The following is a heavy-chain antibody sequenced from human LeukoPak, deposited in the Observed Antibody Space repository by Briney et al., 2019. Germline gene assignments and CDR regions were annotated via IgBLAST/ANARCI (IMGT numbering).Heavy chain of an antibody. D-gene: IGHD3-16*01. CDR1: SFTFNTYA. V-gene: IGHV3-21*01. CDR3: ASILGGSAGGILAFDI. Sequence: GGSLRLSCAASSFTFNTYAMSWVRQAPGKGLEGVSSISSSSSYIYYADSVKGRFTISRDNAKNSLYLQMNSLRAEDTAVYYCASILGGSAGGILAFDIWGQGTMVTVSS. CDR2: ISSSSSYI. J-gene: IGHJ3*02.